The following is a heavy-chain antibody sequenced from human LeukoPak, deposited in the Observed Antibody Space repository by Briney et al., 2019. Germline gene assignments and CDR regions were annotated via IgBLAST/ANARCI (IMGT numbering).Heavy chain of an antibody. D-gene: IGHD3-22*01. CDR3: ARGSYDSVGYYYFDY. Sequence: GGSLRLSCAASGFTFSSYSMNWVRQAPGKGLEWVSGINWNGGSTGYADSVKGRFTISRDNAKKSLYLQMNSLRGEDTALYYCARGSYDSVGYYYFDYWGQGTLVTVSS. CDR2: INWNGGST. J-gene: IGHJ4*02. CDR1: GFTFSSYS. V-gene: IGHV3-20*04.